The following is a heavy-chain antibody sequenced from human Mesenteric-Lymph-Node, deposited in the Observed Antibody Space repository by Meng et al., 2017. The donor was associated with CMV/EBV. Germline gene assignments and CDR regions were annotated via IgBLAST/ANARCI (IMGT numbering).Heavy chain of an antibody. D-gene: IGHD6-6*01. CDR3: AKDLWGRGAALGPYYFDY. CDR1: GFTVSSNY. Sequence: GESLKISCAASGFTVSSNYMTWVRQAPGKGLEWVSDIYIDGSTYYADSVKGRFTISRDNSKNTLYLQMNSLRAEDTAVYYCAKDLWGRGAALGPYYFDYWGQGTLVTVSS. V-gene: IGHV3-53*01. CDR2: IYIDGST. J-gene: IGHJ4*02.